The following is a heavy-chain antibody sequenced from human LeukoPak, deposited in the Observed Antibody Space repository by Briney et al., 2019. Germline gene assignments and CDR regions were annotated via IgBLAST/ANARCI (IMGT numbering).Heavy chain of an antibody. V-gene: IGHV3-23*01. CDR2: ITGSGSNT. Sequence: GGSLSPSSAASGFTFSSNAMTWVRPPPEEGLEWVSTITGSGSNTYYPDSVKGRFTISRDNSKNTLYLQMNTLRAEDTAIYYCAKARGLWLDSYLDYWGQGTLVTVSS. J-gene: IGHJ4*02. CDR1: GFTFSSNA. CDR3: AKARGLWLDSYLDY. D-gene: IGHD6-19*01.